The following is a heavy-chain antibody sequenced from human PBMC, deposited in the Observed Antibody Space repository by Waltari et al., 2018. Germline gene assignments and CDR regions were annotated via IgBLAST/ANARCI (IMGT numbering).Heavy chain of an antibody. Sequence: ASGFSFPTYTMNWVRQAPGKGLEWVSYITGSGSTKFYGDAVKGRFTISRDNAKNSLYLQMDSLRVEDTAIYYCAREDYYGSGSVDYWGQGTLVTVSS. CDR3: AREDYYGSGSVDY. V-gene: IGHV3-48*03. D-gene: IGHD3-10*01. CDR1: GFSFPTYT. J-gene: IGHJ4*02. CDR2: ITGSGSTK.